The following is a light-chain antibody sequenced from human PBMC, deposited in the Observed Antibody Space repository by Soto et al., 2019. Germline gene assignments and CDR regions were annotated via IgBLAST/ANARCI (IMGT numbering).Light chain of an antibody. CDR2: DAS. CDR3: QQYIKWPIT. J-gene: IGKJ5*01. Sequence: IVMTQSPANLSVSPGERATLSCRASQNVLSNLAWYQQKPGQAPRLLISDASTRATGIPARFSGSGSGTEFTLTVSSLQSEDFAVYYCQQYIKWPITFGQGTRLEIK. V-gene: IGKV3-15*01. CDR1: QNVLSN.